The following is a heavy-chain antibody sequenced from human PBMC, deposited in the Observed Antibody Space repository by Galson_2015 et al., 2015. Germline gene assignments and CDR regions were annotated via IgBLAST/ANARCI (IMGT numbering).Heavy chain of an antibody. Sequence: CAISGDSVSSNSVAWNWIRQSPSRGLEWLGRTFYRSKWYHDYAVSVKSRITINPDTSRNQFSLQLNSVTPEDTAVYYCIRSDYGSGTHDGGQGTLVTVSS. CDR3: IRSDYGSGTHD. CDR2: TFYRSKWYH. D-gene: IGHD3-10*01. J-gene: IGHJ4*02. CDR1: GDSVSSNSVA. V-gene: IGHV6-1*01.